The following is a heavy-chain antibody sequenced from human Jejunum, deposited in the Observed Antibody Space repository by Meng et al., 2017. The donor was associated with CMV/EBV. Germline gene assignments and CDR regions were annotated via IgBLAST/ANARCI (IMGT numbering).Heavy chain of an antibody. J-gene: IGHJ6*02. CDR3: ASHQQFCSGGSCYSLGYYYGMDV. D-gene: IGHD2-15*01. V-gene: IGHV1-8*01. Sequence: NRGRQATGQGIGWMGWMNPNNGNTGYAQKFKGRFTMTWNTSISTAYMELSSLRSEDTAIYYCASHQQFCSGGSCYSLGYYYGMDVWGQGTTVTVSS. CDR2: MNPNNGNT.